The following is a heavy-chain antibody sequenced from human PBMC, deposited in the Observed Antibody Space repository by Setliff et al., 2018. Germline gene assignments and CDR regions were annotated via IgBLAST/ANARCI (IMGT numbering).Heavy chain of an antibody. J-gene: IGHJ4*02. CDR2: INPNSGDT. V-gene: IGHV1-2*02. D-gene: IGHD2-15*01. Sequence: ASVKVSCKASGYTFGAHYIHWVRQAPGQGFEWMGWINPNSGDTNYAQNFQGRVTMTRDKSRNQFSLTLRSVTAADTATYYCAKGGGHYHAANWGQGTLVTVSS. CDR1: GYTFGAHY. CDR3: AKGGGHYHAAN.